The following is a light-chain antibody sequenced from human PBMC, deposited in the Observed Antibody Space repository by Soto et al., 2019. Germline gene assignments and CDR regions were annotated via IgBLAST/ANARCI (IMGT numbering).Light chain of an antibody. CDR2: EVS. CDR1: SSDVGTYNL. V-gene: IGLV2-23*02. Sequence: QSALTQPASMSGSPGQSITISCTGASSDVGTYNLVSWYQQHPGKAPKLMIYEVSKRPSGVSNRFSGSKSGNTASLTISGLQAEDEADYYCCSYAGSNTLYVFGTGTKVTVL. J-gene: IGLJ1*01. CDR3: CSYAGSNTLYV.